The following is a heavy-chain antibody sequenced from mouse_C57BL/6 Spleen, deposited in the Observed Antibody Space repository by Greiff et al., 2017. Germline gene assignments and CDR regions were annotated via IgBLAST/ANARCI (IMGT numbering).Heavy chain of an antibody. CDR1: GYTFTSYT. CDR2: INPSSGYT. V-gene: IGHV1-4*01. J-gene: IGHJ2*01. D-gene: IGHD1-1*01. CDR3: AGITTVALYYFDY. Sequence: VQLVESGAELARPGASVKMSCKASGYTFTSYTMHWVKQRPGQGLEWIGYINPSSGYTKYNQKFKDKATLTADKSSSTAYMQLSSLTSEDSAVYYCAGITTVALYYFDYWGQGTTLTVSS.